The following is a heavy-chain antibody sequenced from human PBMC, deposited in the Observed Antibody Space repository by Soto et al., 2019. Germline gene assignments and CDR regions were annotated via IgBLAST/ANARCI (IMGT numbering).Heavy chain of an antibody. Sequence: GGSLRLSCTASGLTFGDYAMSWFRQAPGKGLEWVGFIRSKAYGGTTEYAASVKGRFTISRDDSKSIAYLQMNSLKTEDTAVYYCTRPYSSSWQFLENDYWGQGTLVTVSS. CDR3: TRPYSSSWQFLENDY. J-gene: IGHJ4*02. D-gene: IGHD6-13*01. CDR1: GLTFGDYA. CDR2: IRSKAYGGTT. V-gene: IGHV3-49*03.